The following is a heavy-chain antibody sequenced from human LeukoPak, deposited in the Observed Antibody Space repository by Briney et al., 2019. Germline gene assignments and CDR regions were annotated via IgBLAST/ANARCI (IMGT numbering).Heavy chain of an antibody. V-gene: IGHV1-18*01. CDR1: GYTFTSYG. Sequence: ASVTVSCKASGYTFTSYGISWVRQAPGQGLEWMGWISAYNGNTNYAQKLQGRVTMTTDTSTSTAYMELRSLRSDDTAVYYCARAGGGSGWYTTNFDYWGQGTLVTVSA. D-gene: IGHD6-19*01. CDR2: ISAYNGNT. CDR3: ARAGGGSGWYTTNFDY. J-gene: IGHJ4*02.